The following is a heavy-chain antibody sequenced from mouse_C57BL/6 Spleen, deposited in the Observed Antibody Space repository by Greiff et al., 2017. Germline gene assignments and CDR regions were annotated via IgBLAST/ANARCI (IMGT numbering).Heavy chain of an antibody. V-gene: IGHV1-52*01. Sequence: VQLQQPGAELVRPGSSVTLSCKASGYTFTSYWMHWVKQRPIQGLEWIGNIDPSDSETHYNQKFKDKATLTVDQSSSTAYMQLSSLTSEDSAFYYCAREGEFSTTLVASTDYWGQGTTLTGSS. CDR2: IDPSDSET. CDR3: AREGEFSTTLVASTDY. J-gene: IGHJ2*01. D-gene: IGHD1-1*01. CDR1: GYTFTSYW.